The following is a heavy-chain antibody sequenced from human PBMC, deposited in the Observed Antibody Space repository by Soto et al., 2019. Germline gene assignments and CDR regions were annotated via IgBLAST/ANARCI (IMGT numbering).Heavy chain of an antibody. CDR1: GGSISGNY. D-gene: IGHD1-1*01. CDR2: IYYSGST. Sequence: SETLSLTCTVSGGSISGNYWTWIRQPPGKGLEWIGYIYYSGSTNYNPSLKSRVTISVDTSKNQFSLKLSSVTAADTAVYYCAIDDLGTGAFDIWGQGTMVTVSS. CDR3: AIDDLGTGAFDI. V-gene: IGHV4-59*01. J-gene: IGHJ3*02.